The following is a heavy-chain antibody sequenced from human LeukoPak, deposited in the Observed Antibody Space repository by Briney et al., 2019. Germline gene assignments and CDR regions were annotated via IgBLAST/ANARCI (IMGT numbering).Heavy chain of an antibody. CDR2: ISPSDTTT. Sequence: PGGSLRLSCAASGFSFSNYEMNWVRQAPGKGLEWISFISPSDTTTYYADSVKGRFTISRDNAKNSLFLQMNSLRVEDTAVYYCATKLPRTVYFNYWGQGTLVTVSS. V-gene: IGHV3-48*03. J-gene: IGHJ4*02. CDR3: ATKLPRTVYFNY. CDR1: GFSFSNYE. D-gene: IGHD4-11*01.